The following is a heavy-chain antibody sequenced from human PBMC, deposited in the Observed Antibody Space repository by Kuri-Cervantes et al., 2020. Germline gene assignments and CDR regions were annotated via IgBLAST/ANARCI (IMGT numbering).Heavy chain of an antibody. CDR3: ARAESGYSYGNFDY. CDR1: GGSFSGYY. D-gene: IGHD5-18*01. J-gene: IGHJ4*02. V-gene: IGHV4-59*01. Sequence: SQTLSLTCAVYGGSFSGYYWSWIRQPPGKGLEWIGYIYYSGSTNYNPSLKSRVTISVDASNNQFSLKLSSVTAADTAVYYCARAESGYSYGNFDYWGQGTLVTVSS. CDR2: IYYSGST.